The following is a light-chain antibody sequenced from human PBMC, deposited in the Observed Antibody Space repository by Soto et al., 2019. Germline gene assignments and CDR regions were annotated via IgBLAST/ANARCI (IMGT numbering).Light chain of an antibody. CDR1: QSVSSD. CDR2: GAS. V-gene: IGKV3-15*01. Sequence: EKVMTQYPATLSVSPGERATLSCMASQSVSSDLAWYQQKPGQAPRLLIYGASTRATGIPARFSGSGSGTEFTLIISSLQSEDFAVYFCQQYNNWPWTFGQGTKVDI. CDR3: QQYNNWPWT. J-gene: IGKJ1*01.